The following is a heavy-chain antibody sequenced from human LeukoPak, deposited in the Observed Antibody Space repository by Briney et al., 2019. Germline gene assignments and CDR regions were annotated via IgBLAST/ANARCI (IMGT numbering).Heavy chain of an antibody. CDR2: INPNSGDI. D-gene: IGHD2-15*01. Sequence: ASVKVSCKASGYTFTGYYMQWVRQAPGQGLEWMGRINPNSGDIDYAQKFQGRVTMTRDTSISTGYMELSRLTSDDTAVYYCVREGGSWSYWGQGTLVTAPS. CDR1: GYTFTGYY. V-gene: IGHV1-2*06. CDR3: VREGGSWSY. J-gene: IGHJ4*02.